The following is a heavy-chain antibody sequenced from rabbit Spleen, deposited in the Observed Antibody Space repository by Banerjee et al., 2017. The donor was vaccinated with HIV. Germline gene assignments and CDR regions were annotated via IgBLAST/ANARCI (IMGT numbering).Heavy chain of an antibody. J-gene: IGHJ4*01. CDR1: GFSFSSSYT. CDR2: IYSASNDNI. Sequence: QEQLVESGGGLVQPEGSLTLTCTASGFSFSSSYTMCWVRQAPGKGLELIACIYSASNDNIWYASWAKGRFTISKTSSTTVTLQMTSLTAADTATYVCARDLIAVIGWNFNLWGPGTLVTVS. D-gene: IGHD1-1*01. V-gene: IGHV1S45*01. CDR3: ARDLIAVIGWNFNL.